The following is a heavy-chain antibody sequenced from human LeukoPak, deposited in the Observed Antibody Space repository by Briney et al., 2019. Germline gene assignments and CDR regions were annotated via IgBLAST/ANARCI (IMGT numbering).Heavy chain of an antibody. CDR2: IYSSGGT. CDR1: GGSISSYY. Sequence: SETLSLTCTVSGGSISSYYWSWVRQPAGKGLEWIGRIYSSGGTNYNPSLQSRVAMSVDTSKNQFSLKLSSVTAADTAVYYCARETGGLYYFDYGAREPWSPSPQ. CDR3: ARETGGLYYFD. D-gene: IGHD4-23*01. J-gene: IGHJ4*02. V-gene: IGHV4-4*07.